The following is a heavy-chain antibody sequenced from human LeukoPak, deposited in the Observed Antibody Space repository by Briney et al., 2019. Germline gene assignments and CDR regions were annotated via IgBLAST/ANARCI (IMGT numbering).Heavy chain of an antibody. CDR2: IYYSGST. Sequence: SETLSLTCTVSGGSISSSSYYWGWIRQPPGKGLEWIGSIYYSGSTYYNPSLKSRVTISVDTSKNQFSLRLSSVTAADTAVYYCARGANYYDSSGYYSYYLDYWGQGTLVTVSS. CDR3: ARGANYYDSSGYYSYYLDY. J-gene: IGHJ4*02. D-gene: IGHD3-22*01. V-gene: IGHV4-39*07. CDR1: GGSISSSSYY.